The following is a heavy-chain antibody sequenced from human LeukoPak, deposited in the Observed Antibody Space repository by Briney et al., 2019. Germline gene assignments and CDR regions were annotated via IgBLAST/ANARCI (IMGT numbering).Heavy chain of an antibody. V-gene: IGHV3-30*02. J-gene: IGHJ6*03. CDR1: GFTFSSYG. CDR2: IRYDGSNK. Sequence: PGGSLRLSCAASGFTFSSYGMHWVRQAPGKGLEWVAFIRYDGSNKYYADSVKGRFTISRDNSKNTLYQQMNSLRAEDTAVYYCANLRQTRGDYYYYMDVWGKGTTVTVSS. CDR3: ANLRQTRGDYYYYMDV.